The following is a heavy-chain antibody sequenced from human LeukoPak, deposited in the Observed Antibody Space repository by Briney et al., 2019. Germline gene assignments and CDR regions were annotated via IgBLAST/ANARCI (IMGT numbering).Heavy chain of an antibody. CDR2: IKQDGSEK. CDR1: GLTFSDAW. CDR3: ARWSSTSCYYSSDCYPHDMDV. J-gene: IGHJ6*02. V-gene: IGHV3-7*01. D-gene: IGHD2-2*01. Sequence: PGGSLRLSCAASGLTFSDAWMSWVRQAPGKGLEWVANIKQDGSEKYYVDSVKGRFTISRDNAKNSLYLQMNSLRAEDTAVYYCARWSSTSCYYSSDCYPHDMDVWGQGTTVTVSS.